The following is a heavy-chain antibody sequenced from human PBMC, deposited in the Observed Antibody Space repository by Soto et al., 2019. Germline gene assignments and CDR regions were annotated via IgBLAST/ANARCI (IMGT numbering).Heavy chain of an antibody. CDR2: IWYDGTNK. Sequence: VQLVESGGGVVQPGRSLRLSCGASGFTFSSHGMHWVRQAPGKGLEWVAVIWYDGTNKYYADSVEGRFTISRDNSRNTVSLQMNSLRVEDTAVYYCARWGDNKVFDYWGQGTLVSVSS. CDR3: ARWGDNKVFDY. D-gene: IGHD3-10*01. J-gene: IGHJ4*02. V-gene: IGHV3-33*01. CDR1: GFTFSSHG.